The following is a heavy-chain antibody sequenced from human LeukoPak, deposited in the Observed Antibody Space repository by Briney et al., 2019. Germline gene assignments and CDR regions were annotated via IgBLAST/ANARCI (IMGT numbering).Heavy chain of an antibody. CDR1: GFTFSSYA. Sequence: GGSLRLSCAASGFTFSSYAMSWVRQAPGKGLEWVSAISGGGGGTYYADSVKGRFTISRDNSKNTLYLQMNSLRAEDTAVYYCAKDLSTLVRGVITLWGQGALVTVPS. J-gene: IGHJ4*02. CDR2: ISGGGGGT. V-gene: IGHV3-23*01. D-gene: IGHD3-10*01. CDR3: AKDLSTLVRGVITL.